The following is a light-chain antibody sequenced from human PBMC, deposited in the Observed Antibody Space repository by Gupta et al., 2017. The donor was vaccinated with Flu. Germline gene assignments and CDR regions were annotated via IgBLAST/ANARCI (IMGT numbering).Light chain of an antibody. V-gene: IGKV2-30*01. CDR1: QSVVYSTGNTY. CDR3: MQATHCPWT. Sequence: DFVLTPSSLPLSVTLGQPASISCRSSQSVVYSTGNTYFNWFHQRPGQAPRRLIYKVSNRASGVPDRFSGGWSGTDFTLTISRVEAEDVGVYFCMQATHCPWTFGQGTKVEIK. CDR2: KVS. J-gene: IGKJ1*01.